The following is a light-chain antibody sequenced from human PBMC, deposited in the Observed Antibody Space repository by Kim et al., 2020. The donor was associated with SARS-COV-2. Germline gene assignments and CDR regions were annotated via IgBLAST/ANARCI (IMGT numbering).Light chain of an antibody. V-gene: IGKV3-20*01. CDR3: QQYGNSFT. J-gene: IGKJ2*01. CDR1: QSFSGSS. CDR2: GAS. Sequence: SLSPGERVTLACRASQSFSGSSLAWYQQKPGQSPRLIMSGASTRATDIPDRFSGSGSETDFTLTISRLEPEDFAVYYCQQYGNSFTFGQGTKLEI.